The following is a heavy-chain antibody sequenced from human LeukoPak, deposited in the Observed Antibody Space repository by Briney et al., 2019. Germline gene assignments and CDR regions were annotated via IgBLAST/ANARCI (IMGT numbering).Heavy chain of an antibody. V-gene: IGHV1-2*02. J-gene: IGHJ4*02. CDR1: GSTFTGNN. CDR2: IHPNSGGT. Sequence: ASVKVSCKASGSTFTGNNIHWVRQAPGQGLGWMGCIHPNSGGTNYAQKFQGRVTMTRDTSIRTAYMELSRLRSDDTAVYYCARGGIGYYDSSGYVDYWGQGTLVTVSS. CDR3: ARGGIGYYDSSGYVDY. D-gene: IGHD3-22*01.